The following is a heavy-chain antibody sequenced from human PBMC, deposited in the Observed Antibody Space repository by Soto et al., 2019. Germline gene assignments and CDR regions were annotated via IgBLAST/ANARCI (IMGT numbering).Heavy chain of an antibody. V-gene: IGHV4-30-2*01. CDR2: IYHSGST. CDR1: GGSISSGGYS. D-gene: IGHD3-10*01. CDR3: ARAMVRGVIPTYYGMDV. J-gene: IGHJ6*02. Sequence: QLQLQESGSGLVKPSQTLSLTCAVSGGSISSGGYSWSWIRQPPGKGLEWIGYIYHSGSTYYNPALKSRVTISVDRSKNQFSLKLSSVTAADTAVYYCARAMVRGVIPTYYGMDVWGQGTTVTVSS.